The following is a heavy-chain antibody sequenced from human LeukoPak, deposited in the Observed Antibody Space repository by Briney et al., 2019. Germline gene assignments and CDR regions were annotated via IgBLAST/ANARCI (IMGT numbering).Heavy chain of an antibody. J-gene: IGHJ4*02. CDR2: IRYDGNYK. CDR1: GVTFSSYG. D-gene: IGHD2-2*02. Sequence: GGSLRLSCAASGVTFSSYGMHWVRQAPGKGLEWVTFIRYDGNYKYYADSVRGRFTISRDNSKNTLYLQMDNLRPEDTAVYFCAKDLYQLLLYDLFDYWGQGTLVTVSS. CDR3: AKDLYQLLLYDLFDY. V-gene: IGHV3-30*02.